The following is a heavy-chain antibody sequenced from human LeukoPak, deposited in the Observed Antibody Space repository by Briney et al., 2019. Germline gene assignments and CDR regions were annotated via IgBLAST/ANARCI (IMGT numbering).Heavy chain of an antibody. J-gene: IGHJ3*02. V-gene: IGHV4-31*03. D-gene: IGHD5-18*01. Sequence: SETLSLTCSVSGGSIKGGGFFWNWVRQHPGRGLEWIGHIYYSGSTSYNPSVKSRVTILVDTSKNQFSLKLTSVTAADTAMYYCARDHGRSYNYGSDALDIWGQGTLVIVSA. CDR2: IYYSGST. CDR3: ARDHGRSYNYGSDALDI. CDR1: GGSIKGGGFF.